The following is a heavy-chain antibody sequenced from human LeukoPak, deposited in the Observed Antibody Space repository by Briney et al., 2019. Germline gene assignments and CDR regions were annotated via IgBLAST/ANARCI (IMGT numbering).Heavy chain of an antibody. CDR1: GGSISSYY. CDR2: IYYSGST. CDR3: ARQITQELLWFGELSYFDY. V-gene: IGHV4-59*08. Sequence: SETLSLTCTVSGGSISSYYWSWIRQPPGKGLEWIGYIYYSGSTNQNPSLKSRVTISVDTSKNQFSLKLSSVAAADTAVYYCARQITQELLWFGELSYFDYWGQGTLVTVSS. J-gene: IGHJ4*02. D-gene: IGHD3-10*01.